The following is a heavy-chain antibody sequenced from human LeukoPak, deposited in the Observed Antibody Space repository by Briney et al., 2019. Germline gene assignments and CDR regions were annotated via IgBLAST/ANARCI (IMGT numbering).Heavy chain of an antibody. Sequence: SETLSLTCAVYGGSFSGYYWSWIRQPPGKGLEWIGEINHSGSTNYNPSLKSRVTISVDTSKNQFSLKLSSVTAADTAVYYCARLPYYYDSSGYYYFSFDYWGQGTLVTVSS. D-gene: IGHD3-22*01. CDR1: GGSFSGYY. V-gene: IGHV4-34*01. J-gene: IGHJ4*02. CDR3: ARLPYYYDSSGYYYFSFDY. CDR2: INHSGST.